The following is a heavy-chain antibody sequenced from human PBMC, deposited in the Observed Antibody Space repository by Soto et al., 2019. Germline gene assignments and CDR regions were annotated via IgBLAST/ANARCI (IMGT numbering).Heavy chain of an antibody. J-gene: IGHJ6*02. CDR2: IWSDGRNK. D-gene: IGHD2-15*01. V-gene: IGHV3-33*01. CDR3: ASAPGAARGPYYYQMDV. Sequence: PGGSLRLSCAASGFTFSAYGVHWGRQAPGKGLEWVAMIWSDGRNKFYADSVRGRFSISRDTSKNALHLQMDSLTVDDTGVYYCASAPGAARGPYYYQMDVWGQGTAVTVSS. CDR1: GFTFSAYG.